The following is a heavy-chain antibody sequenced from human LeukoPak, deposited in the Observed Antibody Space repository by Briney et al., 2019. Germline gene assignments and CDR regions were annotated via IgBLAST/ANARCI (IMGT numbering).Heavy chain of an antibody. V-gene: IGHV3-30-3*01. CDR1: GFTFSSYA. Sequence: GGSLRLSCSASGFTFSSYAMHWVRKAPGRGLEWVAVISYDGSNKYYADSVKGRFTISRDNSKNTLYLQMNSLRAEDTAVYYCARGRGSYVNTPFGYWGQGTLVTVSS. J-gene: IGHJ4*02. CDR2: ISYDGSNK. D-gene: IGHD1-26*01. CDR3: ARGRGSYVNTPFGY.